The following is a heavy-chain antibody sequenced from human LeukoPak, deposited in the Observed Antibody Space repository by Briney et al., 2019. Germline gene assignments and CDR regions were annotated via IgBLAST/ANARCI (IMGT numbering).Heavy chain of an antibody. CDR1: GFTFSSYS. Sequence: PGGSLRLSCAASGFTFSSYSMNWVRQAPGKGLEWVSSISSSSSYIYYADSVKGRFTIPRDNAKNSLYLQMNSLRAEDTAVYYCARGRSVVPAVPGGYYYMDVWGKGTTVTVSS. D-gene: IGHD2-2*01. CDR3: ARGRSVVPAVPGGYYYMDV. J-gene: IGHJ6*03. CDR2: ISSSSSYI. V-gene: IGHV3-21*01.